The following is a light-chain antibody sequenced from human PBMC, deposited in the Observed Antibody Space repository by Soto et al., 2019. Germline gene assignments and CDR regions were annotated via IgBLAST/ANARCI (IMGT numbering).Light chain of an antibody. CDR1: QSVTSKY. CDR2: GAS. V-gene: IGKV3-20*01. Sequence: EIVLTQYPPTPSLTPGERATLSCRASQSVTSKYLAWYQQKPGQAPRLLIHGASNRATGIPDRFSGSGSGTDFTLTISRLEPEDFALYYCQQYGSSVQFGGGTKVDIK. J-gene: IGKJ4*02. CDR3: QQYGSSVQ.